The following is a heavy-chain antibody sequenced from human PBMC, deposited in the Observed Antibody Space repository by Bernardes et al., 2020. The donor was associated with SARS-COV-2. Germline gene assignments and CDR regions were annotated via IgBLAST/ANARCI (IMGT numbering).Heavy chain of an antibody. CDR3: ATSFPNIAARPGSVYYYYGMDV. D-gene: IGHD6-6*01. Sequence: ASVKVSCMVSGYTLTALSMHWVRQAPGQGLEWMGGFDPEDGETIYAQKFQGRVTMTEDTSTDTAYMELSSLRSEDTAVYYCATSFPNIAARPGSVYYYYGMDVWGQGTTVTVSS. V-gene: IGHV1-24*01. CDR1: GYTLTALS. J-gene: IGHJ6*02. CDR2: FDPEDGET.